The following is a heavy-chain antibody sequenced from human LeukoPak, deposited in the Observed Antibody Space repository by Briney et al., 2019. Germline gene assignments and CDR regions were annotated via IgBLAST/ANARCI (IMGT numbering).Heavy chain of an antibody. D-gene: IGHD3-22*01. V-gene: IGHV1-18*01. CDR1: GYTFTSYG. CDR3: ARDHYYDSSAYL. Sequence: ASVKVSCKASGYTFTSYGISWVRQAPGQGLEWMGWISAYNGNTNYAQKLQGRVTMTTDTSTSTAYMELRSLRSGDTAVYYCARDHYYDSSAYLWGQGTLVTVSS. CDR2: ISAYNGNT. J-gene: IGHJ5*02.